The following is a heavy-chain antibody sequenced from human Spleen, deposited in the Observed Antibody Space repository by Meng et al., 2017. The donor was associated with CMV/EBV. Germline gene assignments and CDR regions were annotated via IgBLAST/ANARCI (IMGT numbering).Heavy chain of an antibody. Sequence: GESLKISCAASGFTFRNYGMNWVRQAPGKGLERLSSISSSSSFKDYADSVKGRFTISRDNAKNSLYLQMNNLRAEDTAVYYCAKSSSSSYYFGMDFWGQGTTVTVSS. V-gene: IGHV3-21*01. D-gene: IGHD6-6*01. CDR2: ISSSSSFK. CDR3: AKSSSSSYYFGMDF. CDR1: GFTFRNYG. J-gene: IGHJ6*02.